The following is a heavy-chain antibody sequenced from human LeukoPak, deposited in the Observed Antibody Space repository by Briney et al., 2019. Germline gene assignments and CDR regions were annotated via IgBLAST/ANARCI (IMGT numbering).Heavy chain of an antibody. CDR3: AKDRGRPPIYSGYALDYYYGMDV. V-gene: IGHV3-30*18. CDR1: GFTFSSYG. CDR2: ISYDGSNK. J-gene: IGHJ6*02. Sequence: GRSLRLSCAASGFTFSSYGMHWVRQAPGKGLEWVAVISYDGSNKYYADSVKGRFTISRDNSKNTLYLQMNSLRAEDTAVYYCAKDRGRPPIYSGYALDYYYGMDVWGQGTTVTVSS. D-gene: IGHD5-12*01.